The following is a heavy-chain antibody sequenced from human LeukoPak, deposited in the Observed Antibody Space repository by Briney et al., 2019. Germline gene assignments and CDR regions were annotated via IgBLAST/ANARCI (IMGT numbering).Heavy chain of an antibody. V-gene: IGHV1-8*01. CDR3: ARGLRGVRGVIIDY. D-gene: IGHD3-10*01. CDR2: MNPNSGNT. J-gene: IGHJ4*02. CDR1: GYTFTSYD. Sequence: ASVKVSCKASGYTFTSYDINWVRQATGQGLEWMGWMNPNSGNTGCAQKFQGRVTMTRNTSISTAYMELSSLRSEDTAVYYCARGLRGVRGVIIDYWGQGTLVTVSS.